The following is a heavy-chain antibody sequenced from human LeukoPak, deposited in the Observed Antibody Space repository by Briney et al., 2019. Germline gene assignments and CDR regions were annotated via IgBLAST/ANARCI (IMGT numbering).Heavy chain of an antibody. CDR3: ARELPRRYFDY. V-gene: IGHV4-39*07. J-gene: IGHJ4*02. Sequence: SETLSLTCSVSGGSISSSNYYWSWIRQPPGKGLEWIGSIYHSGSTYYNPSLKSRVTISIDTSKNQFSLKLNSVTAADTAVYYCARELPRRYFDYWGQGTLVTVSS. D-gene: IGHD2-21*01. CDR1: GGSISSSNYY. CDR2: IYHSGST.